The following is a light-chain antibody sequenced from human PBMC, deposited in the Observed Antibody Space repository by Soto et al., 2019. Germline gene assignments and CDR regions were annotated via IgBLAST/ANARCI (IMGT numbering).Light chain of an antibody. V-gene: IGKV3-11*01. CDR3: QQRSNWPRT. Sequence: EIVLTQSPATLSLSPGERATLSCRASQRVSSYLAWYQQKPGQAPRLLIYAASNRATDIPARFSGSGSGTDFTLTISSLEPEDFAVYYCQQRSNWPRTFGQGTKLEIK. J-gene: IGKJ2*01. CDR1: QRVSSY. CDR2: AAS.